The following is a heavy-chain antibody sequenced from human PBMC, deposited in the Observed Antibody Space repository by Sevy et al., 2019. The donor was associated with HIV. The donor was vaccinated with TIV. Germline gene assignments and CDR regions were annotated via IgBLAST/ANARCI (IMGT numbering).Heavy chain of an antibody. Sequence: GGSLRLSCAASGFTFSSYWMSWVRQAPGKGLEWVANIKQDGSEKYYVYSVKGRFTISRDNAKNSLYLQMNSLRAEDTAVYYCVAQGYSSGWSKFDYWGQGTLVTVSS. CDR2: IKQDGSEK. J-gene: IGHJ4*02. V-gene: IGHV3-7*01. D-gene: IGHD6-19*01. CDR3: VAQGYSSGWSKFDY. CDR1: GFTFSSYW.